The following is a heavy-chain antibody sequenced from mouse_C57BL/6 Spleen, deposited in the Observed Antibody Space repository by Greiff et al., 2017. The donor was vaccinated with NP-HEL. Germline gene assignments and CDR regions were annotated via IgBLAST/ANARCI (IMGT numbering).Heavy chain of an antibody. J-gene: IGHJ4*01. D-gene: IGHD2-1*01. V-gene: IGHV1-26*01. CDR2: INPNNGGT. CDR1: GYTFTDYY. CDR3: ASRYGLGNYPYYYAMDY. Sequence: VQLQQSGPELVKPGASVKISCKASGYTFTDYYMNWVKQSHGKSLEWIGDINPNNGGTSYNQKFKGKATLTVDKSSSTAYMELRSLTSEDSAVYYCASRYGLGNYPYYYAMDYWGQGTSVTVSS.